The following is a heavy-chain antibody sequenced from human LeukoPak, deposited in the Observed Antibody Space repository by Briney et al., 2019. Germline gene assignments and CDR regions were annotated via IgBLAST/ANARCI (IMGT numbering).Heavy chain of an antibody. CDR3: VRDLKWAFDY. Sequence: PGGSLRLSCAASGFTFSSCSMNWVRQAPGKGLEWVSSISSSSSYIYYADSVKGRFTISRDNAKNTLYLEMNSLRAEDTAVYYCVRDLKWAFDYWGQGTLVTVSS. D-gene: IGHD1-26*01. CDR2: ISSSSSYI. CDR1: GFTFSSCS. V-gene: IGHV3-21*01. J-gene: IGHJ4*02.